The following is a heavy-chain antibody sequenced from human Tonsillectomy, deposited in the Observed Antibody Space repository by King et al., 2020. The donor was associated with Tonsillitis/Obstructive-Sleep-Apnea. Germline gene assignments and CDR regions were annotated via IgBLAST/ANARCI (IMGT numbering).Heavy chain of an antibody. CDR1: GGYISSSNYY. D-gene: IGHD1-14*01. J-gene: IGHJ4*02. Sequence: LQLQESGPVLVEPSESLSLTCTVSGGYISSSNYYWAWIRQSPRKGLEWIGGIYYSGNTLYNPSLQSRVTIPVDTSKNQFSLTVTSVTAADTAGYYCARPYSVYTSGFDRWGQGTLVTVSS. V-gene: IGHV4-39*01. CDR3: ARPYSVYTSGFDR. CDR2: IYYSGNT.